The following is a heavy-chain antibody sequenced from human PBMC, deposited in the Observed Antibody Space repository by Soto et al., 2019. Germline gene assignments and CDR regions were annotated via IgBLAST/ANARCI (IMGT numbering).Heavy chain of an antibody. CDR2: INTLSTAI. CDR1: GFTFNDYY. CDR3: ARRLQWQLQPLDY. D-gene: IGHD6-19*01. Sequence: GGSLRLSCEGSGFTFNDYYMTWIRQAPGKGLEWVAYINTLSTAIYYADSVKGRFTISRDNAKNSLYLQMNGLRAEDTATYYCARRLQWQLQPLDYWGQGTLVTVSS. V-gene: IGHV3-11*01. J-gene: IGHJ4*02.